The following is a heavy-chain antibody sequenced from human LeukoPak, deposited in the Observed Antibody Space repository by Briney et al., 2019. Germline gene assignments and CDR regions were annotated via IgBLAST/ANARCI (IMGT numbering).Heavy chain of an antibody. Sequence: GGSLRLSCAASGFTFSSYGTHWVRQAPGKGLEWVAFIRYDGSNKYYADSVKGRFTISRDNSKNTLYLQMNSLRAEDTAVYYCAKDPNFWSALQEGYFDYWGQGTLVTVSS. CDR2: IRYDGSNK. V-gene: IGHV3-30*02. CDR1: GFTFSSYG. CDR3: AKDPNFWSALQEGYFDY. D-gene: IGHD3-3*01. J-gene: IGHJ4*02.